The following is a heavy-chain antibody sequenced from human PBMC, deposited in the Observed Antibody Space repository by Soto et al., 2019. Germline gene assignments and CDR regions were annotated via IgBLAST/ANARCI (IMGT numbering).Heavy chain of an antibody. J-gene: IGHJ4*02. CDR2: ISYDGSNK. CDR1: GFILSNYN. Sequence: QVQMVESGGGVVQPGRSLRLSCAASGFILSNYNMHWVRQPPGKGLEWVADISYDGSNKNYLDSVKGRFTISRDNYKNALSLQMDSLRTNDTALDDCVRGCIELAAIDQNLFEQWGQGTLVSVSS. D-gene: IGHD2-2*02. V-gene: IGHV3-30-3*01. CDR3: VRGCIELAAIDQNLFEQ.